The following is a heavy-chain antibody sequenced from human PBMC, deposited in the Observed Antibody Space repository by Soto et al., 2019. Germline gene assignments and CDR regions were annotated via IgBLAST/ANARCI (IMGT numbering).Heavy chain of an antibody. CDR1: GYSFTNYW. CDR3: ARRFSSGWNFDY. J-gene: IGHJ4*02. D-gene: IGHD6-19*01. V-gene: IGHV5-10-1*01. Sequence: GDSLKISCKPYGYSFTNYWINWVRQMPGKGLEWMGTIDPSDSYTNYSPSFQGHVTISADKNITTTYLQCTSLKASDTAMYYCARRFSSGWNFDYWGQGTLVTVSS. CDR2: IDPSDSYT.